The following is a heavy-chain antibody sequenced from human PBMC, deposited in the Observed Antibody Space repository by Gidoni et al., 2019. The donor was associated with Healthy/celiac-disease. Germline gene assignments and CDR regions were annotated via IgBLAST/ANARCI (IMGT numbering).Heavy chain of an antibody. CDR1: GFTFSSYA. V-gene: IGHV3-23*01. D-gene: IGHD2-15*01. CDR2: ISGSGGST. CDR3: AKTPLKRVVVAATWDY. Sequence: EVQLLESGGGLGQPGGSLRLSCAASGFTFSSYAMRWVRQAPGKGLGWVSAISGSGGSTYYADSVKGRFTISRDNSKNTLYLQMNSLRAEDTAVYYCAKTPLKRVVVAATWDYWGQGTLVTVSS. J-gene: IGHJ4*02.